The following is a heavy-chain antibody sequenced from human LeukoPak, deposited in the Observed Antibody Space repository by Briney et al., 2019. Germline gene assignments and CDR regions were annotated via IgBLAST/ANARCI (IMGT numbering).Heavy chain of an antibody. J-gene: IGHJ4*02. CDR3: AKSKSTGLCDSFAYLFDS. CDR1: GFTFSNNA. CDR2: VSASAAST. Sequence: SGGSLRLSCAASGFTFSNNAMSWVRRAPGKGLEWVSAVSASAASTYYADSVKGRFTISRDNSNNTLYLQMNSLRVEDTAVYYCAKSKSTGLCDSFAYLFDSWGQGTLVTVSS. D-gene: IGHD3-16*01. V-gene: IGHV3-23*01.